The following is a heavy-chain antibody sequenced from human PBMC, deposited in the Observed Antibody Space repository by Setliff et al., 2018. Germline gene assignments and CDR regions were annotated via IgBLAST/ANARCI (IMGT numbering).Heavy chain of an antibody. V-gene: IGHV4-38-2*01. D-gene: IGHD3-22*01. CDR2: IYHSGST. Sequence: SETLSLTCAVSGYSISSGYYWGWIRQPPGKGLEWIGSIYHSGSTYYNPSLKSRVTMSVDTSKNQFSLKLSSVTAADTAVYYCARTNYYDSSTYFNWYDPWGQGTLVTVSS. J-gene: IGHJ5*02. CDR3: ARTNYYDSSTYFNWYDP. CDR1: GYSISSGYY.